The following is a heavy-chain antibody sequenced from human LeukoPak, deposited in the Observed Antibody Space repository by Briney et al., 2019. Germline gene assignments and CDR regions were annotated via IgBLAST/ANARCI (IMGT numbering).Heavy chain of an antibody. CDR2: IYYSGST. CDR1: GVSISSSSYY. Sequence: SETLSLTCTVSGVSISSSSYYWGWIRQPPGKGLEWIGSIYYSGSTYYNPSLKSRVTISVDTSKNQFSLKLSSVTAADTAVYYCARVDSSGWYYFDYWGQGTLVAVSS. V-gene: IGHV4-39*07. CDR3: ARVDSSGWYYFDY. D-gene: IGHD6-19*01. J-gene: IGHJ4*02.